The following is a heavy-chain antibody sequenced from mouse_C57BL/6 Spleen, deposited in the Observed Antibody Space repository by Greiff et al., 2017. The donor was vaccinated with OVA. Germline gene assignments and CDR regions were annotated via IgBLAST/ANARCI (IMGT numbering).Heavy chain of an antibody. CDR1: GFSLTSYG. J-gene: IGHJ1*03. V-gene: IGHV2-5*01. D-gene: IGHD2-5*01. Sequence: VQLKESGPGLVQPSQSLSITCTVSGFSLTSYGVHWVRQSPGKGLEWLGVIWRGGSTDYNAAFMSRLSITKDNSKSQVFFKMNSLQADDTAIYYCAKKGYSNYWYFDVWGTGTTVTVSS. CDR3: AKKGYSNYWYFDV. CDR2: IWRGGST.